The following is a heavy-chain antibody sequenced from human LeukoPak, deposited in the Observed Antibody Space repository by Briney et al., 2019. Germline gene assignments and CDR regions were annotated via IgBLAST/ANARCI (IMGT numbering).Heavy chain of an antibody. Sequence: PGGSLRLSCAASGFTFSDYYMSWIRQAPGKGLEWVSYISSSSSYTNYADSVKGRFTISRDNAKNSLYLQMNSLRAEDTAVYYCARFGGYGSGSYSNWFDPWGQGTLATVSS. CDR2: ISSSSSYT. CDR1: GFTFSDYY. V-gene: IGHV3-11*06. CDR3: ARFGGYGSGSYSNWFDP. J-gene: IGHJ5*02. D-gene: IGHD3-10*01.